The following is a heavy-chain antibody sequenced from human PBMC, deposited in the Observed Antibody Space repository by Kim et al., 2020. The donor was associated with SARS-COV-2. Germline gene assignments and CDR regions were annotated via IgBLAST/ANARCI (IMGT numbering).Heavy chain of an antibody. CDR3: ARDGSNNSGYYFDY. V-gene: IGHV3-11*06. CDR2: ISSSSSNT. CDR1: GFTFSAYY. Sequence: GGSLRLSCAASGFTFSAYYMNWVRQAPGKGLEWVSYISSSSSNTYYADSVKGRFTISRDNAKNSLYLQMNSLRAEDTAVYYCARDGSNNSGYYFDYWGQGTLVTVSS. J-gene: IGHJ4*02. D-gene: IGHD2-15*01.